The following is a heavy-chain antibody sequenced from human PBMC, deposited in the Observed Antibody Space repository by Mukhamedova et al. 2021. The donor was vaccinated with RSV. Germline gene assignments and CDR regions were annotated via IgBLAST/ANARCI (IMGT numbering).Heavy chain of an antibody. CDR2: ISMSSSTI. V-gene: IGHV3-48*01. J-gene: IGHJ5*02. D-gene: IGHD2-2*01. CDR3: ARGVRVPADPDWFDP. Sequence: VSYISMSSSTIYYADSVKGRFTISRDNAKNSLYLQMNSLRAEDTAVYYCARGVRVPADPDWFDPWGQGTLVTVSS.